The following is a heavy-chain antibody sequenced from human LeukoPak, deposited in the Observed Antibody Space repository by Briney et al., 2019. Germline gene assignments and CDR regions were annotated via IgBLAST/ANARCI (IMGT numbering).Heavy chain of an antibody. CDR3: ARGPYTHYDSSGDYYNWFDP. J-gene: IGHJ5*02. V-gene: IGHV1-8*03. D-gene: IGHD3-22*01. CDR1: GYTFASYD. CDR2: MNPNSGNT. Sequence: ASVKVSCKASGYTFASYDINWVRQATGQGLEWMGWMNPNSGNTGYAQKFQGRVTITMNTSISTAYMERSSLTSEDTAVYYCARGPYTHYDSSGDYYNWFDPWGQGTLVTVSS.